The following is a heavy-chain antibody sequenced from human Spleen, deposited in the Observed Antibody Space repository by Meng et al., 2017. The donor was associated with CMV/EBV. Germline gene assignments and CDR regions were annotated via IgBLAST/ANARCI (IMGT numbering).Heavy chain of an antibody. Sequence: GESLKISCAASGFTFSDYYMSWIRQAPGKGLEWISYFSGSGSAIYYADSVKGRFTISRDNAKNSLYLQMSSLRAEDTAVYYCARVQMTTDYFDYWGQGTLVTVSS. CDR1: GFTFSDYY. CDR3: ARVQMTTDYFDY. D-gene: IGHD4-11*01. J-gene: IGHJ4*02. V-gene: IGHV3-11*04. CDR2: FSGSGSAI.